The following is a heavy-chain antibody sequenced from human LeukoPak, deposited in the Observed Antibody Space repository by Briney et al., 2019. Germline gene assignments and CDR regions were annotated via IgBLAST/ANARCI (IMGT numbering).Heavy chain of an antibody. Sequence: SVKASCKASGGTFSSYAISWVRQAPGQGLEWMGGIIPIFGTANYAQKFQGRVTITADESTSTAYMELSSLRSEDTAVYYCASRDAVFGVVTEEYFQHWGQGTLVTVSS. V-gene: IGHV1-69*01. CDR2: IIPIFGTA. CDR3: ASRDAVFGVVTEEYFQH. J-gene: IGHJ1*01. CDR1: GGTFSSYA. D-gene: IGHD3-3*01.